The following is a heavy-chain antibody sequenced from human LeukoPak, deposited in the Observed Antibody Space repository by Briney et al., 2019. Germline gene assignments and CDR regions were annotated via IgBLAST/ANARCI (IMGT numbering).Heavy chain of an antibody. CDR2: IYSGGST. Sequence: PGGSLRLSCAASGFTVSSNYMSWVRQAPGKGLEWVSVIYSGGSTYYADSVKGRFTISRDNSKNTLYLQMNSLRAEDTAVYYCARDSARYFDWSFDYWGQETLVTVSS. D-gene: IGHD3-9*01. V-gene: IGHV3-53*01. CDR1: GFTVSSNY. J-gene: IGHJ4*02. CDR3: ARDSARYFDWSFDY.